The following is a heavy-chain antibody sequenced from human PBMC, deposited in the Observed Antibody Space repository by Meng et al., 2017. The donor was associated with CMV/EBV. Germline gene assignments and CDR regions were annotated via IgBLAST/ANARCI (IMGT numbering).Heavy chain of an antibody. V-gene: IGHV3-30*04. CDR3: ARDQSGSCYFCFGVGYYYYGMDV. CDR1: GFTFSSYA. CDR2: ISYDGSNK. J-gene: IGHJ6*02. D-gene: IGHD2-15*01. Sequence: SCAASGFTFSSYAMHWVRQAPGKGLEWVAVISYDGSNKYYADSVKGRFTISRDNSKNTLYLQMNSLRAEDTAVYYCARDQSGSCYFCFGVGYYYYGMDVWGQGTTVTVSS.